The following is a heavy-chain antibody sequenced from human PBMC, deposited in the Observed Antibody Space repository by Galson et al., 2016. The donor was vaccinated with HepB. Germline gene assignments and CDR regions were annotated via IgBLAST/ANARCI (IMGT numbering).Heavy chain of an antibody. CDR1: GFTVSS. D-gene: IGHD3-10*01. J-gene: IGHJ6*02. V-gene: IGHV3-53*01. Sequence: SLRLSCAASGFTVSSMTWVRQAPGKGLGWVSVIYSGGSTYYTDSVKGRFTISRDNSKNTVYLQMNSLRAEDTAMYHCATKQEGITMIRGVTVDYYGMDVWGQGTTVTVSS. CDR2: IYSGGST. CDR3: ATKQEGITMIRGVTVDYYGMDV.